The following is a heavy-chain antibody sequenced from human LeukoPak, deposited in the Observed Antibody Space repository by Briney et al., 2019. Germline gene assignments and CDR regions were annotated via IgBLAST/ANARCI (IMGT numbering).Heavy chain of an antibody. CDR3: TRRMTTIVNNYFDP. J-gene: IGHJ5*02. CDR1: GYSFIGQY. V-gene: IGHV1-2*02. Sequence: GASVKVSCKAYGYSFIGQYMHWMRQAPGQGLEWMGWINPKNGGTNYAQKFQGRVTLTRDTSISTAYMELGGLRTDDTAVYFCTRRMTTIVNNYFDPWGQGTLVIVSS. CDR2: INPKNGGT. D-gene: IGHD3-22*01.